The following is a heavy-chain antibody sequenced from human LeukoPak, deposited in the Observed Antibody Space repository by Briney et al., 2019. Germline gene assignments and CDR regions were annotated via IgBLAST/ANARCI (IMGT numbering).Heavy chain of an antibody. D-gene: IGHD4-11*01. CDR2: ISAYNGNT. V-gene: IGHV1-18*01. J-gene: IGHJ6*03. CDR3: ARGRSNYGLDYYYYMDV. Sequence: ASVKVSCKASGYTFTSYGISWVRQAPGQGLEWMGWISAYNGNTNYAQKLQGRVTMTTDTSTSTAYMELRSLRSDDTAVYYCARGRSNYGLDYYYYMDVWGKGTPVTVSS. CDR1: GYTFTSYG.